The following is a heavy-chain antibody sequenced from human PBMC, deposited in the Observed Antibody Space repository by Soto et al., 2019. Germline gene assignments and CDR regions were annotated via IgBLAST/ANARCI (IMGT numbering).Heavy chain of an antibody. CDR1: GGSFSGYY. J-gene: IGHJ6*03. CDR3: ARGFLGGAAAGTDVYYYYMDV. V-gene: IGHV4-34*01. Sequence: SETLSLTCAVYGGSFSGYYWSWIRQPPGKGLEWIGEINHSGSTNYNPSLKSRVTISVDTSKNQFSLKLSSVTAADTAVYYCARGFLGGAAAGTDVYYYYMDVWDKGTTVTVSS. D-gene: IGHD6-13*01. CDR2: INHSGST.